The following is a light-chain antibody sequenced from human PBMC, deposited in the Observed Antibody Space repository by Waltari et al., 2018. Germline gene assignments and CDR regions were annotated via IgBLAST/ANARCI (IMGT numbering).Light chain of an antibody. CDR2: LGS. V-gene: IGKV2-28*01. CDR1: QSLIHSNGLTY. Sequence: DIVMTQSPLSLPVTPGEPASISCTSSQSLIHSNGLTYLDWYLQKPGQSPQLLIYLGSNRAPGVPDRVSGSGSGTDFTLKISRVEAEDVGVYYCMQALQTPTSFGGGTNVEMK. CDR3: MQALQTPTS. J-gene: IGKJ4*01.